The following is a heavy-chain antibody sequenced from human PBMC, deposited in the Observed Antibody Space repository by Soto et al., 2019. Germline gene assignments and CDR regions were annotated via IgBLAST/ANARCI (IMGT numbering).Heavy chain of an antibody. CDR3: ARSGEIFGVVMPVTYYFDY. V-gene: IGHV4-31*03. CDR2: IYYSGST. Sequence: SETLSLTCTVSGGSISSGGYYWSWIRQHPGKGLEWIGYIYYSGSTYYNPSLKSRVTISVDTSKNQFSLKLSSVTAADTAVYYCARSGEIFGVVMPVTYYFDYWGQGTLVTVSS. CDR1: GGSISSGGYY. J-gene: IGHJ4*02. D-gene: IGHD3-3*01.